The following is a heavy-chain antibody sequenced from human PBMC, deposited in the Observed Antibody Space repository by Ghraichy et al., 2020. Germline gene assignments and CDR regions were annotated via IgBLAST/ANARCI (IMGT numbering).Heavy chain of an antibody. CDR3: AKTGGVNYYDISGYLNY. J-gene: IGHJ4*02. CDR1: GFTFSSYW. Sequence: GGSLRLSCVASGFTFSSYWMAWVRQAPGKGREWVANIKQDESEKYYVDSVKGRFTISRDNAENSLYLQRNSLRAEDTAVYYCAKTGGVNYYDISGYLNYWGQGTLVTVSS. CDR2: IKQDESEK. D-gene: IGHD3-22*01. V-gene: IGHV3-7*03.